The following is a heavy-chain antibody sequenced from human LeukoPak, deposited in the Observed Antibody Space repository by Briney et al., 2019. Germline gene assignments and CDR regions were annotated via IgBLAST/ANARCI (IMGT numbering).Heavy chain of an antibody. V-gene: IGHV4-59*01. J-gene: IGHJ4*02. Sequence: SETLSLTCTVSGGSISSYYWSWIRQPPGKGLEWIGYIYYSGSTNYNPSLKSRVTISVDTSKNQFSLKLSSVTAADTAVYYCAGGPFCSSTSCPNGFDYWGQGTLVTVSS. CDR2: IYYSGST. CDR3: AGGPFCSSTSCPNGFDY. CDR1: GGSISSYY. D-gene: IGHD2-2*01.